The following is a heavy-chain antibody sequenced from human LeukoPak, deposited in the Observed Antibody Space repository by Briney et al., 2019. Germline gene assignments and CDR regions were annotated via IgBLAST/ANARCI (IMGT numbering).Heavy chain of an antibody. Sequence: ASVKVSCKAFGYTFTSYYMHWVRQAPGQGLEWMGIINPSGGSTSYAQKFQGRVTMTRDTSTSTVYMELSSLRSEDTAAYYCAREKITIFGVVHRRFDPWGQGTLVTVSS. V-gene: IGHV1-46*01. D-gene: IGHD3-3*01. CDR3: AREKITIFGVVHRRFDP. CDR1: GYTFTSYY. J-gene: IGHJ5*02. CDR2: INPSGGST.